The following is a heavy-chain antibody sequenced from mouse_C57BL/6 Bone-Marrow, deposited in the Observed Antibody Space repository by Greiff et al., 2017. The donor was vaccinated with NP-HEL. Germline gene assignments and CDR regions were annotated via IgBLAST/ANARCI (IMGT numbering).Heavy chain of an antibody. V-gene: IGHV1-50*01. Sequence: QVQLQQPGAELVKPGASVKLSCKASGYTFTSYWMQWVKQRPGQGLEWIGEIDPSDSYTNYNQKFKGKATLTVDTSSSTAYMQLSSLTSEDSAVYYCASLYSSGYYAMDYWGQGTSVTVSS. CDR1: GYTFTSYW. CDR2: IDPSDSYT. CDR3: ASLYSSGYYAMDY. D-gene: IGHD3-2*02. J-gene: IGHJ4*01.